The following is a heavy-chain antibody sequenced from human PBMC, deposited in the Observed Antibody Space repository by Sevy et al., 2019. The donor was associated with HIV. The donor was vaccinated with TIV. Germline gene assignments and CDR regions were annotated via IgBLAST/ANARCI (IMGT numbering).Heavy chain of an antibody. CDR3: ARRSFIATDAFDI. V-gene: IGHV2-70*01. J-gene: IGHJ3*02. CDR1: GFSLNTSGMC. Sequence: SGPTLVKPTQTLTLTCTFSGFSLNTSGMCVSWIRQPPGKALEWLALSDWDDDKYYSTSLKTRLIISKDTSKNQVVLTMTNMDPGDTATYYCARRSFIATDAFDIWGQGTMVTVSS. D-gene: IGHD6-13*01. CDR2: SDWDDDK.